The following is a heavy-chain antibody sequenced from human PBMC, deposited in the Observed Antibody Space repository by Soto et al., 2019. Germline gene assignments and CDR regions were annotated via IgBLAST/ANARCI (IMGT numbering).Heavy chain of an antibody. D-gene: IGHD2-15*01. CDR3: ARIPHGNTSYYDYYYGMDV. J-gene: IGHJ6*02. CDR2: IYPADSDT. Sequence: GESLKLSCKCSGYSFASQWIGWVRQIPGKGLEWMGNIYPADSDTRYSPSFQGQVTISVDKSIRTAYLQWTSLKASDTAIYYCARIPHGNTSYYDYYYGMDVWGQGTTVTVSS. CDR1: GYSFASQW. V-gene: IGHV5-51*01.